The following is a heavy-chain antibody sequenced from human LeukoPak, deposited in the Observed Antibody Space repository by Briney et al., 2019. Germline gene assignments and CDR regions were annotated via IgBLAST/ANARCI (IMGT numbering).Heavy chain of an antibody. CDR1: GYSFTSYW. J-gene: IGHJ6*02. CDR3: ARRRNPWIQLDYYYGMDV. V-gene: IGHV5-51*01. Sequence: GEPLKISCKGSGYSFTSYWIGWVRQMPGKGLEWMGIIYPGDSDTRYSPSFQGQVTISADKSISTAYLQWSSLKASDTAMYYCARRRNPWIQLDYYYGMDVWGQGTTVTVSS. CDR2: IYPGDSDT. D-gene: IGHD5-18*01.